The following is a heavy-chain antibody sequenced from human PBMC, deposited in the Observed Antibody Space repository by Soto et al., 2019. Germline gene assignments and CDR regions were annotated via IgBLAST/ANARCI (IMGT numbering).Heavy chain of an antibody. Sequence: QVQLQESGTGLVKPSQTLSLPCTVSGGSISSGGYYWRWIRQHPGKVLEWIGYIYYSGSTYYNPSLKSRVTISVDTSKNQFSLKLSSVTAADTAVYYCARDPDVSDAFDIWGQGTMVTVSS. D-gene: IGHD3-16*01. V-gene: IGHV4-31*03. CDR1: GGSISSGGYY. J-gene: IGHJ3*02. CDR2: IYYSGST. CDR3: ARDPDVSDAFDI.